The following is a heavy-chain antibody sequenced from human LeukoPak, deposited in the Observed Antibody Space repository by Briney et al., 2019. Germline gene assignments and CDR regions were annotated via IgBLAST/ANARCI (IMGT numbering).Heavy chain of an antibody. J-gene: IGHJ4*02. CDR2: INHSGST. D-gene: IGHD6-13*01. Sequence: SETLSLTCAVYGGSFSGYYWSWIRQPPGKGLEWIGEINHSGSTNYNPSLKSRVTISVDTSKNQFSLKLSSVTAADTAVYYCARGEGIAAAGTHYFDYWGQGTLVTVSS. CDR3: ARGEGIAAAGTHYFDY. CDR1: GGSFSGYY. V-gene: IGHV4-34*01.